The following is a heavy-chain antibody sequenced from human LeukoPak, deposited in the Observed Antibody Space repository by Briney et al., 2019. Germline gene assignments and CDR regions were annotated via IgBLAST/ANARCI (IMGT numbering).Heavy chain of an antibody. J-gene: IGHJ4*02. CDR3: TTDRVKSALRFLEWLLNY. CDR2: ISYDGSNK. Sequence: PGGSLRLSCAASGFTFSSYAMHWVRQAPGKGLEWVAVISYDGSNKYYADSVKGRFTISRDDSKNTLYLQMNSLKTEDTAVYYCTTDRVKSALRFLEWLLNYWGQGTLVTVSS. V-gene: IGHV3-30-3*01. D-gene: IGHD3-3*01. CDR1: GFTFSSYA.